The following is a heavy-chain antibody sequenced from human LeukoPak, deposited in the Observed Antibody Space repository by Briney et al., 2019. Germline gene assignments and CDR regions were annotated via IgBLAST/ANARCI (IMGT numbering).Heavy chain of an antibody. J-gene: IGHJ5*02. D-gene: IGHD3-10*01. CDR2: ISGSGGRT. CDR3: ATVYYGSGANWFDP. Sequence: PGGSLRVSCAPSGFTFSSYAMSWVRQAPGKGLGWVSPISGSGGRTYYADSVKGRFTISRDNSKNTLYLQMNSLRAEDTAVYYCATVYYGSGANWFDPWGQGTLVTVSS. CDR1: GFTFSSYA. V-gene: IGHV3-23*01.